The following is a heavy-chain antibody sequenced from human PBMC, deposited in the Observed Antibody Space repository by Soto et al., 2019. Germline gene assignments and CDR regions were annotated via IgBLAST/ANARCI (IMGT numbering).Heavy chain of an antibody. V-gene: IGHV3-30-3*01. D-gene: IGHD6-19*01. J-gene: IGHJ4*02. CDR2: ISYDGSNK. Sequence: QVQLVESGGGVVQPGRSLRLSCAASGFTFSSYAMHWVRQAPGKGLEWVAVISYDGSNKYYADSVKGRFTISRDNSKNTLYLQMNSLRAEDTAVYYCASSPRTFKQWLVAGFDYWGQGTLVTVSS. CDR1: GFTFSSYA. CDR3: ASSPRTFKQWLVAGFDY.